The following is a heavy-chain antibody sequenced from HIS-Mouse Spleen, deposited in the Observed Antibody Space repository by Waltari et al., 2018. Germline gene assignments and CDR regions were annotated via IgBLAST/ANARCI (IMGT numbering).Heavy chain of an antibody. V-gene: IGHV4-39*07. D-gene: IGHD6-13*01. CDR2: IYYSGST. CDR3: AREIPYSSSWYDWYFDL. CDR1: VGPITSSIYY. J-gene: IGHJ2*01. Sequence: QLQLQESVPVLVKPSETLSLTSTVPVGPITSSIYYWGWISQPPGKGLGWIGSIYYSGSTYYNPSLKRRVTISVDTSKSQFSLKLSSVTAADTAVYYCAREIPYSSSWYDWYFDLWGRGTLVTVSS.